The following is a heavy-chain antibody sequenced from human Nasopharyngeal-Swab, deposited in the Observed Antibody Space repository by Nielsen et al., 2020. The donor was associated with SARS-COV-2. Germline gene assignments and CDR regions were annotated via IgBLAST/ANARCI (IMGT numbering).Heavy chain of an antibody. D-gene: IGHD3-10*01. Sequence: GGSLRLSCVASGFTFSTYSMNWVRQAPGKGLEWVSYISSSGSTIYYADSVKGRFTISRDNAKNSLYLQMNSLRAEDTAVYYCARGVTLVRGGLGMDVWGQGTTVTVSS. CDR3: ARGVTLVRGGLGMDV. CDR2: ISSSGSTI. V-gene: IGHV3-48*01. J-gene: IGHJ6*02. CDR1: GFTFSTYS.